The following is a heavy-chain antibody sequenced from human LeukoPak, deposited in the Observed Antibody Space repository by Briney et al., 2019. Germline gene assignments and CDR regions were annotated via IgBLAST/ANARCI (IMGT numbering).Heavy chain of an antibody. J-gene: IGHJ5*02. CDR3: ARDWAYCSGGSCYSGNWFDP. CDR1: GYTFTSYY. Sequence: ASVKVSCKASGYTFTSYYMHWVRQAPGQGLEWMGIINPSGGSTSYAQKFQSRVTMTRDTSTSTVYMELSSLRSEDTAVYYCARDWAYCSGGSCYSGNWFDPWGQGTLVTVSS. V-gene: IGHV1-46*01. CDR2: INPSGGST. D-gene: IGHD2-15*01.